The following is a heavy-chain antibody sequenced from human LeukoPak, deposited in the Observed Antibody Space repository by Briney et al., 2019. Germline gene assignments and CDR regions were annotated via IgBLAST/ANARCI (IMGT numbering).Heavy chain of an antibody. D-gene: IGHD2-15*01. J-gene: IGHJ4*02. V-gene: IGHV3-48*03. Sequence: GGSLRLSCAASGFTFSSYEMNWVRQAPGKGLEWISYISSVGDTTYYADSVRGRFTTSRDNAKNSLYLQLNSVRAEDTALYYCARDSGYCRGGSCPFDSWGQGTLVTVSS. CDR3: ARDSGYCRGGSCPFDS. CDR1: GFTFSSYE. CDR2: ISSVGDTT.